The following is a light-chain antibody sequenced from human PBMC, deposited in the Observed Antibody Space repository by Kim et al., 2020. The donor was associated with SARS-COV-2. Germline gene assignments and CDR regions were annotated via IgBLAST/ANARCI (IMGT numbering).Light chain of an antibody. Sequence: SVTISCTGTSSDVGGYNYVSWYQQHPGKAPNLMIYEVSKRPSGVPDRFSGSKSGNTASLTVSGLQAEDEADYYCSSCAGTSIFVFGGGTQLTVL. CDR1: SSDVGGYNY. V-gene: IGLV2-8*01. CDR3: SSCAGTSIFV. CDR2: EVS. J-gene: IGLJ2*01.